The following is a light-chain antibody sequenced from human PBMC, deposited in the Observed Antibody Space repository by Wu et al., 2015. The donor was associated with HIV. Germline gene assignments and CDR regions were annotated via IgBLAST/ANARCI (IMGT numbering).Light chain of an antibody. J-gene: IGKJ4*01. CDR3: QQRSNGPPIT. CDR2: DAS. CDR1: QSVSSQ. V-gene: IGKV3-11*01. Sequence: EIVLTQSPGTLSLSPGERATLSCRASQSVSSQLAWYQQKPGQAPRLLIYDASNRAPGIPARFVGSGSGTDFTLIISSLEPEDFAVYYCQQRSNGPPITFGGGTKVETK.